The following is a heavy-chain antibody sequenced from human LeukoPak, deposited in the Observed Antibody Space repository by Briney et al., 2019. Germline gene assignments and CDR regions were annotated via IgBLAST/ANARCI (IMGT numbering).Heavy chain of an antibody. D-gene: IGHD3-10*01. CDR2: IRYDGSTK. Sequence: PGGSLRLSCAASGFTFSGFGMHWVRQAPGKGLEWVAFIRYDGSTKHYGDSVKGRFTISRDNSKNTLYLQMNSLRAEDTGVYYCAYGSGSHYYYMDVWGKGTTVTVSS. CDR1: GFTFSGFG. J-gene: IGHJ6*03. CDR3: AYGSGSHYYYMDV. V-gene: IGHV3-30*02.